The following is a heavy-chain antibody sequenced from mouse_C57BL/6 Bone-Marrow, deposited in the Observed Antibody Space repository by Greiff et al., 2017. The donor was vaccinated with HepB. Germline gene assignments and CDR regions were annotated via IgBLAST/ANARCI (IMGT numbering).Heavy chain of an antibody. CDR2: IDPSDSYT. CDR3: ARANWEGEYYFDY. Sequence: QVQLQQPGAELVKPGASVKLSCKASGYTFTSYWMQWVKQRPGQGLEWIGEIDPSDSYTNYNQKFKGKATLTVDTSSSTVYMQLSSLTSEDSAVYYCARANWEGEYYFDYWGQGTTLTVSS. CDR1: GYTFTSYW. J-gene: IGHJ2*01. D-gene: IGHD4-1*01. V-gene: IGHV1-50*01.